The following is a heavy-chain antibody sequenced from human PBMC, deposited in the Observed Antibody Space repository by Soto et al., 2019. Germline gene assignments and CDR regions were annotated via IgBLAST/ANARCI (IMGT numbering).Heavy chain of an antibody. CDR1: GFTFSNYA. D-gene: IGHD3-22*01. V-gene: IGHV3-23*01. Sequence: PGGSLRLSCAASGFTFSNYAMSWVRQAPGKGLEWVSSITGSGDYTYCADSVKGRFTISRDNSKNTLYLQMNSLRAEDTAVYYCAKARYYDSTGYLYYFDYWGQGTLVTVSS. J-gene: IGHJ4*02. CDR3: AKARYYDSTGYLYYFDY. CDR2: ITGSGDYT.